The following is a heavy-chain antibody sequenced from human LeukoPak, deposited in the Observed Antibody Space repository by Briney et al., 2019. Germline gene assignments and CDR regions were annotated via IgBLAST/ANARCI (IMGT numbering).Heavy chain of an antibody. D-gene: IGHD6-25*01. CDR3: ARDRSGNGWVFAPDAFDI. V-gene: IGHV3-21*01. J-gene: IGHJ3*02. CDR2: ISSSSSYT. Sequence: TGGSLRLSCAASGFTFRSYAMNWVRQAPGKGLEWVSSISSSSSYTYYADSVKGRFTISRDNAKNSLYLQMNSLRAEDTAVYYCARDRSGNGWVFAPDAFDIWGQGTMVTVSS. CDR1: GFTFRSYA.